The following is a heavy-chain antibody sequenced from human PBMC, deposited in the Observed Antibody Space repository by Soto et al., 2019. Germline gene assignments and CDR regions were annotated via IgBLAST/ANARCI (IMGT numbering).Heavy chain of an antibody. D-gene: IGHD1-1*01. Sequence: QVQLVESGGTVVQPGGSLRLSCAASGFPFFTYTMHWVRQAPGKGPEWVSFILCDGSDKDYAKSVKGRFTISRDNSKSTLFLQLNSLRPEDTGVYYCARPRERYPGIDNWGQGTLVTVSS. CDR1: GFPFFTYT. V-gene: IGHV3-30-3*01. J-gene: IGHJ4*02. CDR2: ILCDGSDK. CDR3: ARPRERYPGIDN.